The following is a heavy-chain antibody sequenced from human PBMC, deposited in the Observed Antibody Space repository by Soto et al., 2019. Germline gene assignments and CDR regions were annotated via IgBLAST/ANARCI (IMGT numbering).Heavy chain of an antibody. CDR3: ASTGIAVAGHYYYGMDV. CDR2: IYYSGST. Sequence: SETLSLTCTVSGGSISSSSYYWGWIRQPPGKGLEWIGSIYYSGSTYYNPSLKSRVTISVDTSKNQFSLELSSVTAADTAVYYCASTGIAVAGHYYYGMDVWGQGTTVTVSS. CDR1: GGSISSSSYY. J-gene: IGHJ6*02. V-gene: IGHV4-39*01. D-gene: IGHD6-19*01.